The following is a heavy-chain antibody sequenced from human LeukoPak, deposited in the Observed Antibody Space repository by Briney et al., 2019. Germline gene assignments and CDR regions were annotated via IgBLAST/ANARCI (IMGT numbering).Heavy chain of an antibody. CDR1: GFTFDDYT. V-gene: IGHV3-43*01. D-gene: IGHD5-24*01. J-gene: IGHJ3*01. CDR3: AKEGDGYH. CDR2: ISWDGDST. Sequence: QSGGSLRLSCAASGFTFDDYTMHWVRQAPGKGLEWVSLISWDGDSTYYADSVKGRFTISRDNSKNSLYLQMNSLRIEDTALYYCAKEGDGYHWGQGTMVTVSS.